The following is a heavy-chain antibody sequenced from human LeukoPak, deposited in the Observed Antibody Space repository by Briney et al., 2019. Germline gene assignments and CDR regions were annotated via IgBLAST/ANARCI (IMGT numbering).Heavy chain of an antibody. J-gene: IGHJ6*02. CDR2: INAGNGNT. CDR1: GYTFTSYA. V-gene: IGHV1-3*01. D-gene: IGHD6-19*01. Sequence: GASVKVSCKASGYTFTSYAMHWVRQAPGPRLEWMGWINAGNGNTKYSQKFQGWVTMTRDTSISTAYMELSRLRSDDTAVYYCARGGWAPKYSSGRGGGYYGMDVWGQGTTVTVSS. CDR3: ARGGWAPKYSSGRGGGYYGMDV.